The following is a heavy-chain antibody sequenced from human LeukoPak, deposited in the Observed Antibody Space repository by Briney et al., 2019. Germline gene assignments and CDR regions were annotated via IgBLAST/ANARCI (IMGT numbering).Heavy chain of an antibody. CDR3: AREIAVAGLYYYGMAV. CDR1: GGSISSSNW. J-gene: IGHJ6*02. CDR2: IYHSGST. D-gene: IGHD6-19*01. Sequence: SETLSLTCAVSGGSISSSNWWSWVRQPPGKGLEWIGEIYHSGSTNYNPSLKSRVTISVDKSKNQFSLKLSSVTAADTAVYYCAREIAVAGLYYYGMAVWGQGTTVTVSS. V-gene: IGHV4-4*02.